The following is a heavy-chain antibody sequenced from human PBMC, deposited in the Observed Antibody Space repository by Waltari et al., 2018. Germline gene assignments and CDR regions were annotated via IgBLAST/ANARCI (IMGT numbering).Heavy chain of an antibody. Sequence: QLQLQESGPGLVKPSETLSLTCTVSGGSISSRSYYWGWIRQPPGKGLEWIGSIYYSGSTYYNPSLKSRVTISVDTSKNQFSLKLSSVTAADTAVYYCARPSYYYYGMDVWGQGTTVTVSS. CDR2: IYYSGST. J-gene: IGHJ6*02. V-gene: IGHV4-39*01. CDR1: GGSISSRSYY. CDR3: ARPSYYYYGMDV.